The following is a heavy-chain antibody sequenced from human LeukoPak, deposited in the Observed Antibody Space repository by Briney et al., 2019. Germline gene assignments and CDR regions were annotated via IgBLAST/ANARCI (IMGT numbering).Heavy chain of an antibody. J-gene: IGHJ4*02. Sequence: PSETLSLTCTVSGGSISSSSYYWGWIRQPPGKGLEWIGSIYYSGSTYYNPSLKSRVTISVDTSKNQFSLKLSSVTAADTAVYYCASYYDSRSPQREFDYWGQGTLVTVSS. CDR2: IYYSGST. CDR3: ASYYDSRSPQREFDY. CDR1: GGSISSSSYY. D-gene: IGHD3-22*01. V-gene: IGHV4-39*01.